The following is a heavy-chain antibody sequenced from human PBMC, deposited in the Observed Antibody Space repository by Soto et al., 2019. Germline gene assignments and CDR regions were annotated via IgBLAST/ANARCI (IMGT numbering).Heavy chain of an antibody. J-gene: IGHJ4*02. V-gene: IGHV1-8*02. CDR3: AREEGSSSSERDGY. Sequence: ASLKVSCKASGYTFTSYDINWVRQATGQGLEWMGWMNPNSGNTGYAQKFQGRVTMTRNTSISTAYMELSSLRSEDTAVYYCAREEGSSSSERDGYWGQGTLVTVSS. D-gene: IGHD6-6*01. CDR1: GYTFTSYD. CDR2: MNPNSGNT.